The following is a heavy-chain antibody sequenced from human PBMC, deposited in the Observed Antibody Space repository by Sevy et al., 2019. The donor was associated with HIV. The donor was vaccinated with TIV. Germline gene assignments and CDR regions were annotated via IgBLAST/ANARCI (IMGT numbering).Heavy chain of an antibody. D-gene: IGHD6-6*01. J-gene: IGHJ6*02. CDR1: GFTFSSYA. CDR3: AKVGPSIAARTYYYYGMDV. Sequence: GGSLRLSCAASGFTFSSYAMSWVRQAPGKGLEWVSAISGSGGSTYYADSVKGRFTISRDNSKNTLYLQMNSLRAEDTAVYYWAKVGPSIAARTYYYYGMDVWGQGTTVTVSS. V-gene: IGHV3-23*01. CDR2: ISGSGGST.